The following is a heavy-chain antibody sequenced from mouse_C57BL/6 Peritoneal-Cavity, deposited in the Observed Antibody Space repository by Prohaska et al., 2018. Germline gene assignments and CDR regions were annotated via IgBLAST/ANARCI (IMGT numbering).Heavy chain of an antibody. V-gene: IGHV1-55*01. CDR3: ARWGLGHFDY. CDR2: IYPGSGTT. J-gene: IGHJ2*01. D-gene: IGHD3-3*01. Sequence: PGQGLEWIGDIYPGSGTTNYNEKFKSKATLTVDTSSSTAYMQLSSLTSEDSAVYYCARWGLGHFDYWGQGTTLTVSS.